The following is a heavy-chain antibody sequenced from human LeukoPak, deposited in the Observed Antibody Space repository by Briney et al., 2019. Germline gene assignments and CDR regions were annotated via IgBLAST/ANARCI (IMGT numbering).Heavy chain of an antibody. Sequence: GGSLRLSCAASGFTFSRAWINWVRQAPGKGLEWVGHVRMKSDGGTTDYAAPAKGRFIISRDDSKSYLQMNSLKSEDTALYYCTTGYASDWYAWGQGTMVTVSS. CDR3: TTGYASDWYA. J-gene: IGHJ3*01. D-gene: IGHD6-19*01. V-gene: IGHV3-15*01. CDR2: VRMKSDGGTT. CDR1: GFTFSRAW.